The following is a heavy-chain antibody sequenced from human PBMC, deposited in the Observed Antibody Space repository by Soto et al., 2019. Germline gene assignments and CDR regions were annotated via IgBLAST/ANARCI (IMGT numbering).Heavy chain of an antibody. CDR2: ISSSSSTI. Sequence: EVQLVESGGGLVQPGGSLRLSCAASGFTFSSYSMNWVRQAPGKGLEWVSYISSSSSTIYYADSVKGRFTISRDNAKNSLYLHMNSLRAEDTAVYYCARDARFGEFDYWGQGTLVTVSS. J-gene: IGHJ4*02. CDR1: GFTFSSYS. D-gene: IGHD3-10*01. V-gene: IGHV3-48*01. CDR3: ARDARFGEFDY.